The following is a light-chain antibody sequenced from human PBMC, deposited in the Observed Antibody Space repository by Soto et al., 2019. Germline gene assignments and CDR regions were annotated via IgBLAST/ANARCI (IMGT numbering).Light chain of an antibody. J-gene: IGKJ1*01. V-gene: IGKV3D-15*01. CDR1: PSISNN. CDR2: AAS. Sequence: EIVMTQSPATLSVSPGDRVTLSCWAGPSISNNLAWYQQKRGQAPRILIYAASTRYSGIPARFSGSGSGTDFTLTISSLQSEDFAVYYCQQYNSWPRTFGQGTRVEIK. CDR3: QQYNSWPRT.